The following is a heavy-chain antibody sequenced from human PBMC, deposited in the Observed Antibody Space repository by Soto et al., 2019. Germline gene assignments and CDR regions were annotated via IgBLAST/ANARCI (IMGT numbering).Heavy chain of an antibody. CDR3: GRGGEYDFWSGVNYGVDV. V-gene: IGHV4-30-4*01. Sequence: VQLQESGPGLVKASQTLSLTCTVSGGSISSGDYYWSWIRPPPGKGLEWIGYIYNSGSTYYNPSLKSQVTMSIDTSENQFSLTLRAVTAADTAVYFCGRGGEYDFWSGVNYGVDVWGQGTTVTVSS. D-gene: IGHD3-3*01. J-gene: IGHJ6*02. CDR2: IYNSGST. CDR1: GGSISSGDYY.